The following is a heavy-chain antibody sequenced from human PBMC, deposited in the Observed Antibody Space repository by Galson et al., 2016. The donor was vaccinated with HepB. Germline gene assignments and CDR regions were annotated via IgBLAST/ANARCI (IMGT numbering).Heavy chain of an antibody. CDR2: MDPSDAFI. Sequence: QSGAEVKQPVESLRISCQASGYTFTTYWINWGRHVPGKGLEWMGRMDPSDAFIHYSPSFEGHITISTDKSKSTAYLQWTSLKASDTAMYYCARTLGYCSGGSCSYLDSWGQGTLVTVAS. J-gene: IGHJ4*02. CDR3: ARTLGYCSGGSCSYLDS. D-gene: IGHD2-15*01. V-gene: IGHV5-10-1*01. CDR1: GYTFTTYW.